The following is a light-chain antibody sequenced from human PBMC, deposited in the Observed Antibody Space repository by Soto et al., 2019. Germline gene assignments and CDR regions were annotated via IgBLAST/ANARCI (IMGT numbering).Light chain of an antibody. CDR2: KAS. J-gene: IGKJ2*01. Sequence: DIQMTQSPSTLSASVGDRVTITCRASQSINSWLAWYQQKPGKAPNLLIYKASSLESGVPSRFSGSGSGTEFTLTISSLQPDDFATYYCQQYISYPYTFGQGTKLEIK. CDR3: QQYISYPYT. CDR1: QSINSW. V-gene: IGKV1-5*03.